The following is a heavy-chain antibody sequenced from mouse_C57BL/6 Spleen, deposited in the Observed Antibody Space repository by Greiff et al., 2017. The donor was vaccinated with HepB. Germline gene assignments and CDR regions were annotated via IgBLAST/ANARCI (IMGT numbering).Heavy chain of an antibody. J-gene: IGHJ2*01. CDR3: AVYYGSTDYFDY. D-gene: IGHD1-1*01. CDR1: GYTFTDYY. V-gene: IGHV1-19*01. CDR2: INPYNGGT. Sequence: EVQLQQSGPVLVKPGASVKMSCKASGYTFTDYYMNWVKQSHGKSLEWIGVINPYNGGTSYNQKFKGKATLTVDKSSSTAYMELNSLTSEDSAVYYCAVYYGSTDYFDYWGQGTTLTVSS.